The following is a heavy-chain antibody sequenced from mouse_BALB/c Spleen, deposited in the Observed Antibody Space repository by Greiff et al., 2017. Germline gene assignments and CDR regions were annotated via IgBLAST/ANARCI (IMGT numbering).Heavy chain of an antibody. D-gene: IGHD2-4*01. J-gene: IGHJ2*01. V-gene: IGHV1-77*01. Sequence: QVHVKQSGPELVKPGASVKMSCKASGYTFTDYVISWVKQRTGQGLEWIGEIYPGSGSTYYNEKFKGKATLTADKSSNTAYMQLSSLTSEDSAVYCGARSGVITTKMSGRGYFDYWGQGTTLTVSS. CDR3: ARSGVITTKMSGRGYFDY. CDR2: IYPGSGST. CDR1: GYTFTDYV.